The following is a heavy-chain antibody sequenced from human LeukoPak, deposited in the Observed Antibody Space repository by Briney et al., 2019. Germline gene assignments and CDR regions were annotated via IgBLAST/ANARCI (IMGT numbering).Heavy chain of an antibody. CDR3: AKGSLKGYYYYGMDV. D-gene: IGHD3-22*01. Sequence: GGSLRLSCAASGFSFSAYGMHWVRQAPGKGLEWVALIWHDGSNKYYADSVKGRFSISRDNSKNTLYLQMNSLRAEDTAVYYCAKGSLKGYYYYGMDVWGQGTTVTVSS. CDR2: IWHDGSNK. J-gene: IGHJ6*02. CDR1: GFSFSAYG. V-gene: IGHV3-30*02.